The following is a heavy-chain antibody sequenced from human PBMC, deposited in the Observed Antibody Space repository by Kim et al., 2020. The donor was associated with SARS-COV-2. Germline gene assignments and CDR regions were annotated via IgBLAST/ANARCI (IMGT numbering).Heavy chain of an antibody. CDR3: ARGGGAAAQGEFDY. CDR1: GFTVSSNY. Sequence: GGSLRLSCAASGFTVSSNYMSWVRQAPGKGLEWVSVIYSGGSTYYADSVKGRFTISRDNSKNTLYLQMNSLRAEDTAVYYCARGGGAAAQGEFDYWGQGTLVTVAS. D-gene: IGHD6-13*01. V-gene: IGHV3-53*01. J-gene: IGHJ4*02. CDR2: IYSGGST.